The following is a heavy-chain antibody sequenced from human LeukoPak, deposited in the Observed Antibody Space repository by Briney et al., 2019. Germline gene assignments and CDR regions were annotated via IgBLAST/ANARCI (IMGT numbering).Heavy chain of an antibody. CDR1: GYTFTSYY. J-gene: IGHJ6*02. CDR3: AKDLFIAEQPGYYYYYGMDV. D-gene: IGHD6-13*01. CDR2: INPSGGST. Sequence: ASVKVSCKASGYTFTSYYMHWVRQAPGQGLEWMGIINPSGGSTSYAQKFQGRVTMTRDTSTSTVYMELSSLRAEDTAVYYCAKDLFIAEQPGYYYYYGMDVWGQGTMVTVSS. V-gene: IGHV1-46*01.